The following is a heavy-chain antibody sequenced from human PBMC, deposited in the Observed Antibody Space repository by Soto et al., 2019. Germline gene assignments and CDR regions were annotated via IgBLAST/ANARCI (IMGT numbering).Heavy chain of an antibody. CDR1: GGSLRPGGYS. Sequence: PSENLSLTWAVSGGSLRPGGYSWSWIRQPPGKGLEWIGYIYHSGSTYYNPSLKSRVTISVDRSKNQFSLKLSSVTAADTAVYYCARTIVVAAAEPYNWFDPWGQGTLVTVSS. CDR2: IYHSGST. J-gene: IGHJ5*02. V-gene: IGHV4-30-2*01. CDR3: ARTIVVAAAEPYNWFDP. D-gene: IGHD2-15*01.